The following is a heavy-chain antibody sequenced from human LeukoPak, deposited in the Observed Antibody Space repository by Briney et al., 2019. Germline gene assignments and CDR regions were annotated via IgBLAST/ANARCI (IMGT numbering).Heavy chain of an antibody. D-gene: IGHD1-26*01. CDR3: ARDPVEWELLLDY. CDR2: ISSSNVFI. CDR1: GFTFSSYS. J-gene: IGHJ4*02. Sequence: GRSLRLSCAASGFTFSSYSMNWVRQAPGKGLEWVSSISSSNVFIYYADSMKGRFTISRDNAKNSVYLQMNGLRVEDTAVYYCARDPVEWELLLDYWGQGTLVTVSS. V-gene: IGHV3-21*01.